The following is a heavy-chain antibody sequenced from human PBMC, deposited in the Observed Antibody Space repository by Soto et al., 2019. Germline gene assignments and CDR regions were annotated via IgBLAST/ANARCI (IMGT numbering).Heavy chain of an antibody. Sequence: LSETLSLTCTVSGGSISSSSYYWGWIRQPPGKGLEWIGSIYYSGSTYYNPSLKSRVTISVDTSKNQFSLKLSSVTAADTAVYYCARDNDYYDILTVPNWFDPWGQGTLVTVSS. CDR2: IYYSGST. J-gene: IGHJ5*02. V-gene: IGHV4-39*01. CDR1: GGSISSSSYY. CDR3: ARDNDYYDILTVPNWFDP. D-gene: IGHD3-9*01.